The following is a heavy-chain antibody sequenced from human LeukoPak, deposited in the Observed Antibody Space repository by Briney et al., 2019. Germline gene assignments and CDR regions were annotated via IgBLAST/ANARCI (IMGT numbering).Heavy chain of an antibody. Sequence: GGSLRLSCAASGFTFSHYWMTWVRQAPGKGLEWVANIKQDGSEQYYVGSVKGRFTISRDNAKNSLYLQMNSLRVEDTAVYYCARDRCSSTSCFYDYWGQGTLVTVSS. CDR1: GFTFSHYW. CDR2: IKQDGSEQ. CDR3: ARDRCSSTSCFYDY. D-gene: IGHD2-2*01. J-gene: IGHJ4*02. V-gene: IGHV3-7*01.